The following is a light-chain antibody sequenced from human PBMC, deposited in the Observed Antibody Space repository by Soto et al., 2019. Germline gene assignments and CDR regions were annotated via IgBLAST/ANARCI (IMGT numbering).Light chain of an antibody. Sequence: EVVLTQSPATLSVSPGERAALSCRASQSVSDKLAWYQQKPGQAPRLLIHTASKRAPGIPARFSGSGSGTDFTLTIDNLQSEDFAVYYCQQYNNWPPETFGQGTNLEI. J-gene: IGKJ2*01. V-gene: IGKV3-15*01. CDR3: QQYNNWPPET. CDR1: QSVSDK. CDR2: TAS.